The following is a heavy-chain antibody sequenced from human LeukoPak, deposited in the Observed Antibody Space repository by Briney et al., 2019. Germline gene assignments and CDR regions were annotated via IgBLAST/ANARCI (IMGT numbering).Heavy chain of an antibody. CDR3: ATAPITIFGVVTPGLDY. CDR1: GGTFSSYA. D-gene: IGHD3-3*01. V-gene: IGHV1-69*04. J-gene: IGHJ4*02. Sequence: SVKVSCKASGGTFSSYAISWVRQAPGQGLEWMGRIIPILGIANYAQKFQGRVTMTEDTSTDTAYMELSSLRSEDTAVYYCATAPITIFGVVTPGLDYWGQGTLVTVSS. CDR2: IIPILGIA.